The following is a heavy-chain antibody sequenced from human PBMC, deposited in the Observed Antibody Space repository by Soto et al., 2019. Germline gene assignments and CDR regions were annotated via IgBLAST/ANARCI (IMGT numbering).Heavy chain of an antibody. J-gene: IGHJ4*02. Sequence: QVQLVQSGAEVKKPGASVKVSCKASGYTFTNYYMHWVRQAPGQGLEWMGIIKPGGGSTTYAQKFQGRVSMTRDTSTSTVYMELRSLRYEDTAVYYCASSLDTTMVTGLGYWGQGTLVTVSS. D-gene: IGHD5-18*01. CDR2: IKPGGGST. CDR1: GYTFTNYY. CDR3: ASSLDTTMVTGLGY. V-gene: IGHV1-46*01.